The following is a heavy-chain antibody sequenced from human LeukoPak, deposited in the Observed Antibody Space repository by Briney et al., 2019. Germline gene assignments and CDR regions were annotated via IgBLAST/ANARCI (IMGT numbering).Heavy chain of an antibody. J-gene: IGHJ4*02. Sequence: GGSLRLSCAASGFTFSSHAMSWVRQAPGKGLVWVSRIASDGSSTTYADSVKGRFSISRDNAKNTLYLQMNSLRVEDTAVYYCARGRPHGNDYWGQGTLVTVSS. CDR3: ARGRPHGNDY. D-gene: IGHD4-23*01. CDR2: IASDGSST. V-gene: IGHV3-74*01. CDR1: GFTFSSHA.